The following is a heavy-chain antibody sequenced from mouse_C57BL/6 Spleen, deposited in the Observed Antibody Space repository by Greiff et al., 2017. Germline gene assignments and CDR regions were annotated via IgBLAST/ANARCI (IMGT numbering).Heavy chain of an antibody. J-gene: IGHJ1*03. V-gene: IGHV1-64*01. CDR2: IHPNSGST. CDR1: GYTFTSYW. CDR3: ARDGDYYGSSYGYFDV. D-gene: IGHD1-1*01. Sequence: VQLQQSGAELVKPGASVKLSCKASGYTFTSYWMHWVKQRPGQGLEWIGMIHPNSGSTNYNEKFKSKATLTVDKSSSTAYMQLSSLTSEDSAVYYCARDGDYYGSSYGYFDVWGTGTTVTVSS.